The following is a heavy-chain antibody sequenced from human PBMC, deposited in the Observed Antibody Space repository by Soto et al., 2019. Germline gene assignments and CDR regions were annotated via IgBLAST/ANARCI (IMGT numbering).Heavy chain of an antibody. CDR2: ISSSSIYI. V-gene: IGHV3-21*01. CDR1: GFTFSSYS. J-gene: IGHJ1*01. CDR3: ATCSGGSCYLSHFQH. D-gene: IGHD2-15*01. Sequence: GSLRLSCAASGFTFSSYSMNWVRQAPGKGLEWVSSISSSSIYIYYADSVKGRFTISRDNAKNSLYLQMNSLRAEDTAVYYCATCSGGSCYLSHFQHWGQGTLVTVSS.